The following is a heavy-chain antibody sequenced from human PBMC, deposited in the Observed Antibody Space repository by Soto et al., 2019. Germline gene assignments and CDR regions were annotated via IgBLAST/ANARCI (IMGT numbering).Heavy chain of an antibody. J-gene: IGHJ4*02. Sequence: EVHLVESGGGSVQPGGSLKLSCAGSGFAFSSYWIHWVRQVPGKGPVWVLRINGDGSTTSYADSVRGRFTISRDNAKDTLYLQMNSLRAEDTALYYCARVGQGRYYFDYWGQGTLVTVSS. V-gene: IGHV3-74*01. CDR1: GFAFSSYW. CDR3: ARVGQGRYYFDY. CDR2: INGDGSTT.